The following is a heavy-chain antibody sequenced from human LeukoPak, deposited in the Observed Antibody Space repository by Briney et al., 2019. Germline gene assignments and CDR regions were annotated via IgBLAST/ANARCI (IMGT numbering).Heavy chain of an antibody. J-gene: IGHJ4*02. CDR2: ISGSGGST. CDR3: AKDTPVSGTSRKFDY. V-gene: IGHV3-23*01. CDR1: GFTFSSHA. Sequence: GGSLRRSCAASGFTFSSHAMSWVRQAPGKGLEWVSAISGSGGSTYYAESVKGRFTISRDNSKNTLSLQMNSLRAEDTAVYYCAKDTPVSGTSRKFDYWGQGTLVTVSS. D-gene: IGHD6-19*01.